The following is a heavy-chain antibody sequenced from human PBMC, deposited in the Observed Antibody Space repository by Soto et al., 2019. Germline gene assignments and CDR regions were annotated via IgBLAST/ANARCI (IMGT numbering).Heavy chain of an antibody. CDR3: ARESSDYRLTPKWFDP. V-gene: IGHV4-59*12. CDR1: GGSISSYY. J-gene: IGHJ5*02. CDR2: IYYSVST. Sequence: SETLSLTCTVSGGSISSYYWSWIRQPPGKGLEWIGYIYYSVSTNYNPSLKSRVTISVDTSENQFSLKLSSVTAADTAVYYCARESSDYRLTPKWFDPWGQGTLVTVSS. D-gene: IGHD5-12*01.